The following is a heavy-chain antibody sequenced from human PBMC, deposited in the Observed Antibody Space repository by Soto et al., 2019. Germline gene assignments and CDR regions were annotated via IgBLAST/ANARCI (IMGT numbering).Heavy chain of an antibody. CDR3: ARDVGSGVDP. J-gene: IGHJ5*02. CDR1: GGTFSSYT. Sequence: QVQLVPSGAEVKKPGSSVKVSCKASGGTFSSYTISWVRQAPGQGLEWMGRFVPILGLAHYAQKFQGRVTITADKSTSTAYMELSSLRSDDTAVYYCARDVGSGVDPWGQGTLVTVSS. D-gene: IGHD3-10*01. V-gene: IGHV1-69*08. CDR2: FVPILGLA.